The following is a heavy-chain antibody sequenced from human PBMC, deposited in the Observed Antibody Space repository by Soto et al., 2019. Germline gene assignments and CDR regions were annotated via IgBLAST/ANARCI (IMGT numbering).Heavy chain of an antibody. Sequence: QMQLQESAPGLVKPSQTLSLTCTVSGGSINSDAYYWSWIRQPPGKGLEWIGHIYYSGRTYYAPSLESRLTISLDTSKNQFSLRLSSVNASDTAVYYCARDRSNSPDYFDYWGQGTLVTVSS. D-gene: IGHD6-6*01. CDR2: IYYSGRT. V-gene: IGHV4-30-4*01. CDR1: GGSINSDAYY. J-gene: IGHJ4*02. CDR3: ARDRSNSPDYFDY.